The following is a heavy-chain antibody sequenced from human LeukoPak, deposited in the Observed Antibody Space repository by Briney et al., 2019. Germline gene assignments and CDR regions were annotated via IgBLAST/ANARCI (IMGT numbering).Heavy chain of an antibody. D-gene: IGHD6-19*01. J-gene: IGHJ4*02. Sequence: SETLSLTCTVSGGSISSYYWNWIRQPAGKGLEWIGRIDSSGSTTYSPSLRSRVTMSVDSSKSQISLNLNSVTAADTAMYYCARSPLSSSGWYRADFWGQGTLVTVSS. CDR2: IDSSGST. CDR1: GGSISSYY. CDR3: ARSPLSSSGWYRADF. V-gene: IGHV4-4*07.